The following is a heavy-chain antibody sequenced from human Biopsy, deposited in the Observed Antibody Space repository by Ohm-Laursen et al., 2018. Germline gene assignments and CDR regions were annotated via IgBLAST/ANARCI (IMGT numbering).Heavy chain of an antibody. D-gene: IGHD6-19*01. J-gene: IGHJ4*02. CDR2: ISPSGSTT. CDR3: ARNTGWYGDLYYFDY. CDR1: GYSFTSYY. V-gene: IGHV1-46*01. Sequence: ASSVKVSCKASGYSFTSYYMHWVRQAPGQGLEWMGMISPSGSTTSYPQIFQGRVTMTRDTSKSTVYMELSSLRSADTAVYFCARNTGWYGDLYYFDYWGQGTLVTVSS.